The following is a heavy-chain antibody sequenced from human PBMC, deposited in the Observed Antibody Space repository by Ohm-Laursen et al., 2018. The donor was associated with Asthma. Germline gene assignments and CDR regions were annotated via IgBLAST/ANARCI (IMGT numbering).Heavy chain of an antibody. CDR3: ARDHPDNNNNGYYYGMDV. V-gene: IGHV3-30*03. Sequence: SLRLSCAATGFIFSDYDMHWVRQAPGKGLEWLAILSYDGHNKHYAESLRGRFFISGDSSENTVELQMNSLRGEDTAVYYCARDHPDNNNNGYYYGMDVWGQGATVTVSS. CDR1: GFIFSDYD. J-gene: IGHJ6*02. CDR2: LSYDGHNK. D-gene: IGHD1/OR15-1a*01.